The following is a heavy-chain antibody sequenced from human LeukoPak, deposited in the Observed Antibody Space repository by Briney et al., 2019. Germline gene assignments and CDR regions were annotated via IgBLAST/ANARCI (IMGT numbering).Heavy chain of an antibody. CDR3: ARLLPGTTYYYDSSGYFAGQNWFDP. Sequence: SETLSLTCTVSGGSISGYYWSWIRQPPGKGLEWIGYIYYSGSTNYNPSLKGRVTISVDTSKNQFSLKLSSVTAADTAVYYCARLLPGTTYYYDSSGYFAGQNWFDPWGQGTLVTVSS. CDR1: GGSISGYY. D-gene: IGHD3-22*01. V-gene: IGHV4-59*01. J-gene: IGHJ5*02. CDR2: IYYSGST.